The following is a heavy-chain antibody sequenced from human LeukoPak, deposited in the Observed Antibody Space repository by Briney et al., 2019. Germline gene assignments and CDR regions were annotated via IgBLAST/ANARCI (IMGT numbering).Heavy chain of an antibody. CDR2: ISSDSSYI. J-gene: IGHJ4*02. CDR3: ASLPWLVRWIYY. Sequence: GGSLRLSCVASGFTFSSLAMNWVRQAPGKGLEWASSISSDSSYIDYADSVKGRFTISRDNARNSLYLQMNNLRAEDTAVYFCASLPWLVRWIYYWGQGTLVTVSS. D-gene: IGHD6-19*01. V-gene: IGHV3-21*01. CDR1: GFTFSSLA.